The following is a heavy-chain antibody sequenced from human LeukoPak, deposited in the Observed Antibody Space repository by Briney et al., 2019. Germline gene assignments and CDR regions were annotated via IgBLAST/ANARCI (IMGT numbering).Heavy chain of an antibody. Sequence: SETLSLTCAVYGGSFSGYYWSWIRQPPGKGLEWIGEINHSGSTNYNPSLKSRVTMSVDTSKNQFSLKLSSVTAADTAVYYCARSRRKTGSDAFDIWGQGTMVTVSS. CDR2: INHSGST. CDR1: GGSFSGYY. CDR3: ARSRRKTGSDAFDI. V-gene: IGHV4-34*01. J-gene: IGHJ3*02. D-gene: IGHD1-1*01.